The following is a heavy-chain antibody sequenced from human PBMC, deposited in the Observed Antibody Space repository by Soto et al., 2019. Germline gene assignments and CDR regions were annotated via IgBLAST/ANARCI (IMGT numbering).Heavy chain of an antibody. J-gene: IGHJ3*02. D-gene: IGHD3-22*01. CDR2: ISYGGSST. CDR1: GFTFSSYG. V-gene: IGHV3-30*18. Sequence: LRLSCAASGFTFSSYGMHWVRQAPGKGLEWVAAISYGGSSTYFADSLKGRFTISRDNSKNTLYLQMNSLRAEDTAVYYCAKVFYDSSSYLHDAFDIWGQGTMVTVSS. CDR3: AKVFYDSSSYLHDAFDI.